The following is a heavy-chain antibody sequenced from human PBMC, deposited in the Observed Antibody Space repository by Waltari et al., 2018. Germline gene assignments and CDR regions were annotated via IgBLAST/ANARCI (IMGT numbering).Heavy chain of an antibody. CDR1: GYSISSGYY. V-gene: IGHV4-38-2*02. D-gene: IGHD3-10*01. J-gene: IGHJ5*02. CDR2: IYHSGST. Sequence: QVQLQESGPGLVKPSETLSLTCTVSGYSISSGYYWGWIRQPPGKGLEWIGSIYHSGSTSYSPSIKSRVTISVDTSKNQFSLKLSSVTAADTAVYYCARALSGGDRPSWFDPWGQGTLVTVSS. CDR3: ARALSGGDRPSWFDP.